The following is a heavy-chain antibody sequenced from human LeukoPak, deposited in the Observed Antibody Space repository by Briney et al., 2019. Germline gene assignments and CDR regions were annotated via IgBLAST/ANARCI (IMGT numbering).Heavy chain of an antibody. CDR1: GFTFSSYS. J-gene: IGHJ4*02. D-gene: IGHD3/OR15-3a*01. V-gene: IGHV3-21*01. Sequence: GGSLRLSCAASGFTFSSYSMNWVRQAPGKGLEWVSSISSVSSYIYCADSVKGRFTISRDNAKNSLYLQMNSLRAEDTAVYYCARDSGFSGTQRGEYWGQGTLVTVSS. CDR3: ARDSGFSGTQRGEY. CDR2: ISSVSSYI.